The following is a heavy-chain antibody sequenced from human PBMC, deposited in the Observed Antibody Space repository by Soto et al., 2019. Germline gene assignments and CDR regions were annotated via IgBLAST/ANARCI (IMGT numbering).Heavy chain of an antibody. J-gene: IGHJ6*02. D-gene: IGHD6-6*01. CDR1: GGSITGGSISSTTYY. V-gene: IGHV4-39*02. Sequence: SETLSLTCTVSGGSITGGSISSTTYYWGWMRQPPGKGLEWIASFFIGGNTYYNPSLKSRVTTSVEKSKNQFSLQLNSVNPEDTALYYCARAKEYARSSGMDVWGQGTTVTVSS. CDR3: ARAKEYARSSGMDV. CDR2: FFIGGNT.